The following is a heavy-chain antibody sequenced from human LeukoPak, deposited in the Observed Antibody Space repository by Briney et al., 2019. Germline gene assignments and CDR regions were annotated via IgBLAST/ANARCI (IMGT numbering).Heavy chain of an antibody. V-gene: IGHV3-23*01. D-gene: IGHD5-24*01. Sequence: GGSLRLSCAASGFTFSSYAMSWVRQAPGKGLEWVSAISGSGGSTYYADSVKGRYTISRDNSKNTLYLQMNSLRAEDTAIYYCAKGWVGYNVFDCWGQGTLVTASS. CDR2: ISGSGGST. CDR1: GFTFSSYA. J-gene: IGHJ4*02. CDR3: AKGWVGYNVFDC.